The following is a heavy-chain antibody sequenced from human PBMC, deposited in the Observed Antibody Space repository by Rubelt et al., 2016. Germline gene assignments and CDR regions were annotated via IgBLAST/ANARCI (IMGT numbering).Heavy chain of an antibody. D-gene: IGHD3-16*01. Sequence: GGGLVQPGGSLRLSCAASGFTFTGYWMHWVRQSPGTGLVWVSRIINDGSTTDYAASVKGRFTLSRDNAKNTLFLQMNSLRAEDTAVYYCARDSGGLEDYFDYWGQGTLVTVSS. V-gene: IGHV3-74*01. CDR3: ARDSGGLEDYFDY. J-gene: IGHJ4*02. CDR1: GFTFTGYW. CDR2: IINDGSTT.